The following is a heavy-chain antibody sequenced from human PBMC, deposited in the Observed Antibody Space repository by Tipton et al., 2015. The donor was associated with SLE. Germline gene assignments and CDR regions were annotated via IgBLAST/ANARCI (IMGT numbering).Heavy chain of an antibody. J-gene: IGHJ4*02. V-gene: IGHV4-61*02. Sequence: TLSLTCTVSGGSISSGSYYWSWIRQPAGKGLEWIGRLYTSGRTNYNPSLKSRVTISVDTSKNQFSLKLSSVTAADTAVYYCARDADYSKVLDYWGQGTLVTVSS. CDR1: GGSISSGSYY. CDR3: ARDADYSKVLDY. D-gene: IGHD4-11*01. CDR2: LYTSGRT.